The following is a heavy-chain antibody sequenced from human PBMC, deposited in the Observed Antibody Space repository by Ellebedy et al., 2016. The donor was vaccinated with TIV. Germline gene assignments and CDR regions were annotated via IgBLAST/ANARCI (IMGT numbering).Heavy chain of an antibody. CDR1: GFSLSSTGMC. D-gene: IGHD6-6*01. V-gene: IGHV2-70*01. Sequence: SGPTLVXPTQTLTLTCAFSGFSLSSTGMCMTWLRQFPGKALEWLAIIDWEEDTYYSASLKTRLTISKDPSKNQVVLTMTNTVPADTATYYCAQTAFGSSSTYDHWGPGALVTVSS. J-gene: IGHJ4*02. CDR3: AQTAFGSSSTYDH. CDR2: IDWEEDT.